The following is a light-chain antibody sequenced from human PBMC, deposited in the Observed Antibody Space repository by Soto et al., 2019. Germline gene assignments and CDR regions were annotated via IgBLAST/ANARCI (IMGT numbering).Light chain of an antibody. J-gene: IGKJ2*01. CDR3: QQSYSTGMYT. CDR1: QSISSY. Sequence: DIQMTQSPSSLSASVGDRVTITCRASQSISSYLNWYQQKPGEAPKLLIYAASSLQSGVPSRFSGSGSGTDFTLTISSLQPEDFATYYCQQSYSTGMYTFGQGTKLEIK. CDR2: AAS. V-gene: IGKV1-39*01.